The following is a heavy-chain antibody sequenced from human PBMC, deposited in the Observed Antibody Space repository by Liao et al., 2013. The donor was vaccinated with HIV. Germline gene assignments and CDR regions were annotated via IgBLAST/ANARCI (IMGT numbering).Heavy chain of an antibody. CDR3: AKVRQWLASGGEAFDI. CDR2: INQSGGT. D-gene: IGHD6-19*01. V-gene: IGHV4-34*01. Sequence: QVQLQQWGAGLVKPSETLSLTCDVDGESFSDHRWSWVRQPPGKVMEWIGEINQSGGTDYNPSLKSRVTISGDISLRLTSVSAADTAVYYCAKVRQWLASGGEAFDIWGHGTMVIVSS. J-gene: IGHJ3*02. CDR1: GESFSDHR.